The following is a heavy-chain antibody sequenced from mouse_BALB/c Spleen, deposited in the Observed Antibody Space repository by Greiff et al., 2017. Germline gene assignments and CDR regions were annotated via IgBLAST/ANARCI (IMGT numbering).Heavy chain of an antibody. D-gene: IGHD1-1*01. V-gene: IGHV1-87*01. CDR3: ARRGSSYEYFDV. CDR1: GYTFTSYW. Sequence: VQLQQSGAELARPGASVKLSCKASGYTFTSYWMQWVKQRPGQGLEWIGAIYPGDGDTRYTQKFKGKATLTADKPSSTAYMQLSSLAAEDSAVYYCARRGSSYEYFDVWGAGTTVTVSS. CDR2: IYPGDGDT. J-gene: IGHJ1*01.